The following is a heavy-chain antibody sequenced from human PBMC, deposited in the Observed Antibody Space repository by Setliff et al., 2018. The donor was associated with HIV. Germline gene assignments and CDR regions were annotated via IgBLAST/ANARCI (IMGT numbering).Heavy chain of an antibody. CDR3: ARGVVDYDFWSGSGDYYYMDV. CDR1: GGSMNSHY. Sequence: SATLSLTCTVSGGSMNSHYWSWIRQSPGRGLEWIGYIYYSVSTKYNPSLKSRVSMSIDPSKNQFSLKMSSVTAADTAAYYCARGVVDYDFWSGSGDYYYMDVWGKGTTVTISS. V-gene: IGHV4-59*11. D-gene: IGHD3-3*01. J-gene: IGHJ6*03. CDR2: IYYSVST.